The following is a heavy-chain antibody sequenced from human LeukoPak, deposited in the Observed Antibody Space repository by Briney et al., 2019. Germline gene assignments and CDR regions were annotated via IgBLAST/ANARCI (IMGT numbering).Heavy chain of an antibody. CDR1: GGSFSGYY. CDR3: ARFLKAAAYYFDY. Sequence: SETLSLTCAVSGGSFSGYYWSWIRQPPGKGLEWIGEINHSGSTNYNPSLKSRVTISVDTSKNPFSLKLSSVTAADTAVYYCARFLKAAAYYFDYWGQGTLVTVSS. J-gene: IGHJ4*02. D-gene: IGHD6-13*01. V-gene: IGHV4-34*01. CDR2: INHSGST.